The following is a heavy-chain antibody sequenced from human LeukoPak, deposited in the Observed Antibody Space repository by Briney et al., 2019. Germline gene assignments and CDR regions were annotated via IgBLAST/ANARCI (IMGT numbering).Heavy chain of an antibody. D-gene: IGHD2-2*01. Sequence: GGSLRLSCAASGFTFSSYWMSWVRQAPGKGLEWVANIKQDGSEKYYVDSVKGRFTISRDNAKNSLYLQMNSLRAEDTAVYYCARGRRRYQLPYYFDYWGQGTLVTVSS. CDR1: GFTFSSYW. V-gene: IGHV3-7*01. J-gene: IGHJ4*02. CDR3: ARGRRRYQLPYYFDY. CDR2: IKQDGSEK.